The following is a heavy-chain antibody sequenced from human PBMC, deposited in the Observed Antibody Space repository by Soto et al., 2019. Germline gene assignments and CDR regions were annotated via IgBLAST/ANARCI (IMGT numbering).Heavy chain of an antibody. V-gene: IGHV4-34*01. CDR3: ARGFDDILTGHFLVYYYGMDV. CDR2: INHSGST. J-gene: IGHJ6*02. Sequence: SETLSLTCAVYGGSFSGYYWSWIRQPPGKGLEWIGEINHSGSTNYNPSLKSRVTISVDTSKNQFSLKLSSVTAADTAVYYCARGFDDILTGHFLVYYYGMDVWGQGTTVTVSS. D-gene: IGHD3-9*01. CDR1: GGSFSGYY.